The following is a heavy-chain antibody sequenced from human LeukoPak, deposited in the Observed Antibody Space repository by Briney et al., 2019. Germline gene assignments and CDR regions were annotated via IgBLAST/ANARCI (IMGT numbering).Heavy chain of an antibody. J-gene: IGHJ4*02. CDR1: GFTFSSYG. D-gene: IGHD7-27*01. V-gene: IGHV3-30*18. Sequence: PGGSLRLSCAASGFTFSSYGMHWVRQAPGKGLEWVAVISYDGSNKYYADSVKGRFTISRDNSKNTLYLQMNSLRAEDTAVYHCAKGSGEPYYFDYWGQGTLVTVSS. CDR3: AKGSGEPYYFDY. CDR2: ISYDGSNK.